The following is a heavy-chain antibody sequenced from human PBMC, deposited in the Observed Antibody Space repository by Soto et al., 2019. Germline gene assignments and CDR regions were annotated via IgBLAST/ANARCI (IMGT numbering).Heavy chain of an antibody. V-gene: IGHV4-30-2*01. J-gene: IGHJ5*02. Sequence: SETLSLTCAVSGGSISSGGYSWSWIRQPPGKGLEWIGYIYHSGSTNYNPSLKSRVTISVDRSKNQFSLKLSSVTAADTAVYYCARVPSPWGQGILVTVSS. CDR3: ARVPSP. CDR2: IYHSGST. CDR1: GGSISSGGYS.